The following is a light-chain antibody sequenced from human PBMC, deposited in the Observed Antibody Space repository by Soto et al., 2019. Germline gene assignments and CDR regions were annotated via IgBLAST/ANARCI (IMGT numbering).Light chain of an antibody. CDR2: GAS. V-gene: IGKV3-20*01. CDR3: KQYGRSPKT. Sequence: EIVLTQSPGTLSFSPGERATLSCRASQSVSSSYLAWYQQKPGQAPRLLIYGASSRATGIPDRFSGSGSGTDFTLTISRLEPEDFAVYYCKQYGRSPKTFGYGIKVDIX. CDR1: QSVSSSY. J-gene: IGKJ1*01.